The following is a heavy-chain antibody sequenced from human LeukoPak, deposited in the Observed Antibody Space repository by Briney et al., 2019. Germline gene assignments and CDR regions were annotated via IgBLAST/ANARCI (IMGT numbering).Heavy chain of an antibody. D-gene: IGHD6-13*01. CDR2: IYPADSDT. J-gene: IGHJ4*02. Sequence: GESLKISCKVSGYTFTTYWIGWVRQMPGKGLEWMGIIYPADSDTRYSPSFQGQVTISVDKSISTAYLQWSSLKASDTAMYYCARQGGIAAAPFDYWGQGTLVTVSS. CDR3: ARQGGIAAAPFDY. CDR1: GYTFTTYW. V-gene: IGHV5-51*01.